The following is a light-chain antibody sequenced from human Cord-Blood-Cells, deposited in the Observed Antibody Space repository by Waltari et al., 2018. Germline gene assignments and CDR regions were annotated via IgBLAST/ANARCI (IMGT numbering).Light chain of an antibody. J-gene: IGLJ3*02. CDR1: SSDVGGYNY. Sequence: QSALTQPRSVSGSPGQSVTISCTGTSSDVGGYNYVTWYHRHPGRAPKLMIYDVSKRPSGVPDRFSGSKSCNTASLTISGLQAEDEADYYCCSYAGSYTYWVFGGGTKLTVL. V-gene: IGLV2-11*01. CDR2: DVS. CDR3: CSYAGSYTYWV.